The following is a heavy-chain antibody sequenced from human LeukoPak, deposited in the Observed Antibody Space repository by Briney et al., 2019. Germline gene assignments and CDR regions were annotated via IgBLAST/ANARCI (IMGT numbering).Heavy chain of an antibody. J-gene: IGHJ6*03. CDR3: ARVCGGSCYSGDDDYMDV. D-gene: IGHD2-15*01. Sequence: PGGSLRLSCAASGFTFSNYWMHWVRQAPGKGLVWVSRINSDGINTSYADSVKGRFTISRDNAKNSLYLQMNSLRAEDTAVYYCARVCGGSCYSGDDDYMDVWGKGTTVTVSS. CDR1: GFTFSNYW. V-gene: IGHV3-74*01. CDR2: INSDGINT.